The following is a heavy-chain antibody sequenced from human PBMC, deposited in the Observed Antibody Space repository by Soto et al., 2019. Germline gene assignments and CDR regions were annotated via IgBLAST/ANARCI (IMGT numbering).Heavy chain of an antibody. CDR2: ISSSSSYT. D-gene: IGHD5-18*01. J-gene: IGHJ6*02. Sequence: GGSLRLSCAASGFTFSDYYMSWIRQAPGKGLEWVSYISSSSSYTNYADSVKGRFTISRDNAKNSLYLQMNSLRAEDTAVYYCARDRDTAMVKSYYGMDVWGQGTTVTVSS. CDR1: GFTFSDYY. CDR3: ARDRDTAMVKSYYGMDV. V-gene: IGHV3-11*06.